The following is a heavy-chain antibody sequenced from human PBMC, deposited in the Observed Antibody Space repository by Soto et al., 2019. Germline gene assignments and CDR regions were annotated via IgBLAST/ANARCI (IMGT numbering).Heavy chain of an antibody. J-gene: IGHJ4*02. CDR3: ARRDSCWSLFDY. V-gene: IGHV5-51*03. D-gene: IGHD6-13*01. CDR2: IYPGDSDT. CDR1: GYSFPSNW. Sequence: EVQLVQSGAEVKKPGESLKISCKGFGYSFPSNWSGWVRQMPGKGLEWMGIIYPGDSDTRYSPSFQGQVTISADKSINTAYLQWRSLKASDSAMYFCARRDSCWSLFDYWGQGTLVTVSS.